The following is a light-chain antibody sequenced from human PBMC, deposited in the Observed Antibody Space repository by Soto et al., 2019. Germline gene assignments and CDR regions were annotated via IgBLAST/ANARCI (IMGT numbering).Light chain of an antibody. J-gene: IGKJ1*01. CDR2: GAS. CDR1: TRVIRSY. V-gene: IGKV3-20*01. CDR3: QQYGRSPWT. Sequence: IVLTQSPGTVSLSPGEIARSPFRAVTRVIRSYLAWYQQKPGEAPRLLLYGASSRATGIPDRFRGSGSGTDFTLTISSLEPEDFAVYYCQQYGRSPWTFGQGTKVDIK.